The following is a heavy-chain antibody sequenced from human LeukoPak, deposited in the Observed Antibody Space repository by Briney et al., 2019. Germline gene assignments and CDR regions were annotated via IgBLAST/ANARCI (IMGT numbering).Heavy chain of an antibody. Sequence: PGGSLRLSCAASGFTFSSYAISWVRQAPGKGLEWVSVITGSGSSTYYADSLKGRFTISRDNSKNTLDLQMNTLGAEDTAVYYYAKASSHWYQDYWGQGTLVTVSS. CDR3: AKASSHWYQDY. CDR2: ITGSGSST. J-gene: IGHJ4*02. D-gene: IGHD6-13*01. CDR1: GFTFSSYA. V-gene: IGHV3-23*01.